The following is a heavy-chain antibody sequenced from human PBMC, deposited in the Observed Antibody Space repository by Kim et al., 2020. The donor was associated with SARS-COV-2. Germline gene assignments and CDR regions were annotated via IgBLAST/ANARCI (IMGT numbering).Heavy chain of an antibody. D-gene: IGHD2-21*02. V-gene: IGHV3-66*01. J-gene: IGHJ3*02. Sequence: VKGKCTITRDNYKNTLYIQMHSLRAEDTAVYYCARDYSYCGGDCYSVAFDIWGQGTMVTVSS. CDR3: ARDYSYCGGDCYSVAFDI.